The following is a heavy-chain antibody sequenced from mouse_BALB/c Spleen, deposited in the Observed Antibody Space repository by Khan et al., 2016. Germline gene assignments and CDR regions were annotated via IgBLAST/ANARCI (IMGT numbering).Heavy chain of an antibody. CDR1: GYSITSDYA. V-gene: IGHV3-2*02. D-gene: IGHD2-3*01. CDR2: ISYSGSP. J-gene: IGHJ2*01. CDR3: ARSEDGYLYYFDY. Sequence: EVELVESGPGLVKPSQSLSLTCTVTGYSITSDYAWNWIRQFPGNKLEWMGYISYSGSPSYHPSPKSRISNTRITSKTQFFLQLNSVTTEDTATYSCARSEDGYLYYFDYWGQGTTLTVSS.